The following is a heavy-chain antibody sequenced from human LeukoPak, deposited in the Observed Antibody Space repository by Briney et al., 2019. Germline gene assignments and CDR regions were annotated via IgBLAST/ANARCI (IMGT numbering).Heavy chain of an antibody. J-gene: IGHJ4*02. CDR3: TKDLRPLTYYYGSGSYTFDC. CDR1: GFTFGDYA. D-gene: IGHD3-10*01. V-gene: IGHV3-49*04. Sequence: PGGSLRLSCTASGFTFGDYAMSWVRQAPGKGLEWVGFIRSKSYGGTTEYAASVKGRFTISRDDSKNIAYLQTNSLKTEDTAVYYCTKDLRPLTYYYGSGSYTFDCWGQGTLVTVSS. CDR2: IRSKSYGGTT.